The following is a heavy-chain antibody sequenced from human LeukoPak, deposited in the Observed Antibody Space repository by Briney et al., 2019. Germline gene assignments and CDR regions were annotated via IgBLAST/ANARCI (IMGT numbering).Heavy chain of an antibody. V-gene: IGHV3-30*19. CDR3: XXENRWDSSSWSNPTKNWFDP. D-gene: IGHD6-13*01. J-gene: IGHJ5*02. CDR1: GFTFSGYG. CDR2: ISYDGSNK. Sequence: GGSLRLSCAASGFTFSGYGMHWVRQAPGKGLEWVAVISYDGSNKYYADSVKGRFTISRDNSKNTLYLQMNSLRAEDTDVYYXXXENRWDSSSWSNPTKNWFDPWGQGTLVTVSS.